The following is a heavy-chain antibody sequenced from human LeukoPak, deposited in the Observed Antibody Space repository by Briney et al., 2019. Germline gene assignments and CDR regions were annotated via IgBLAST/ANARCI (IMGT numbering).Heavy chain of an antibody. CDR2: ISAYNGNT. V-gene: IGHV1-18*01. CDR3: VILGRLRYFDWLLDY. CDR1: GYTFTSYG. Sequence: ASVKVSCKASGYTFTSYGINWVRQAPGQGLEWMGWISAYNGNTNYAQKLQGRVTMTTDTSTSTAYMELRSLRSDDTAVYYCVILGRLRYFDWLLDYWGQGTLATVSS. D-gene: IGHD3-9*01. J-gene: IGHJ4*02.